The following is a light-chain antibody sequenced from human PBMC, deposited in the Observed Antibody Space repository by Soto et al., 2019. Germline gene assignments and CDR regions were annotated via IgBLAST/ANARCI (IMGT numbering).Light chain of an antibody. CDR3: QQRSNWPPIT. V-gene: IGKV3-11*01. CDR1: QSVSSN. CDR2: GAS. J-gene: IGKJ5*01. Sequence: EIVLAQSPGNLSVSPGERATLSCRASQSVSSNLAWYQQKPGQAPRLLIYGASNRATGIPARFSGSGSGTEFTLTISSLEPEDSAVYYCQQRSNWPPITFGQGTRLEI.